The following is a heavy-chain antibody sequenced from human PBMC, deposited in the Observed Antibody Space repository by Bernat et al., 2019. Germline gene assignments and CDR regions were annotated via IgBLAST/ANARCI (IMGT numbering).Heavy chain of an antibody. D-gene: IGHD6-13*01. CDR2: IYPGDSDT. CDR3: AKDPRPYSSSWHLTD. V-gene: IGHV5-51*01. CDR1: GYSFTSYW. Sequence: EVQLVQSGAEVKKPGESLKISCKGSGYSFTSYWIGWVRQMPGKGLEWMGIIYPGDSDTRYSPSFQGQVTISADKSISTAYLQWSSLKASDTAMYYCAKDPRPYSSSWHLTDWGQGTLVTVSS. J-gene: IGHJ4*02.